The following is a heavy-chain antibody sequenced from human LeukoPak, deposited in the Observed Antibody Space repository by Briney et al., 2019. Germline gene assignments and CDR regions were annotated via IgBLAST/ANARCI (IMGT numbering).Heavy chain of an antibody. V-gene: IGHV4-30-4*01. CDR3: ASQVVVAARGGWFDP. J-gene: IGHJ5*02. CDR1: GGSISSGDYY. D-gene: IGHD2-15*01. CDR2: IYYSGST. Sequence: SQTLSLTCTISGGSISSGDYYWSWIRQPPGKGLEWIGYIYYSGSTYYNPSLKSRVTISVDTSKNQFSLKLSSVTAADTAVYYCASQVVVAARGGWFDPWGQGTLVTVSS.